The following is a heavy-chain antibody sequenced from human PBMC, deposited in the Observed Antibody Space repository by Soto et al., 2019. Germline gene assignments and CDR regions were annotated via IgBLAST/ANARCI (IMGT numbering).Heavy chain of an antibody. CDR2: TYYRSKWYN. CDR3: ARDRVGQWYSSSWYVYFDP. D-gene: IGHD6-13*01. CDR1: GDSVSSNSAA. Sequence: SQTLSLTCAISGDSVSSNSAAWNWIRQSPSRGLEWLGRTYYRSKWYNDYAVSVKSRITINPDTSKNQFSLQLNSVTPEDTAVYYCARDRVGQWYSSSWYVYFDPWGQGTLVTVSS. J-gene: IGHJ5*02. V-gene: IGHV6-1*01.